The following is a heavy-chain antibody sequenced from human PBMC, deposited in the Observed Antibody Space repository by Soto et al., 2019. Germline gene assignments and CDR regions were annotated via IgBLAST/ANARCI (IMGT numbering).Heavy chain of an antibody. Sequence: QITLKESGPTLVKPTQTLTLTCTFSGFSLTTSGVGVGWIRQPPGKALEWLALIYWDDDKRYSPSLKSRLTITKDTSKNQVVLTMTNMGPVDTATYYCSHTMPHRVADYWGQGTLVTVSS. J-gene: IGHJ4*02. CDR1: GFSLTTSGVG. V-gene: IGHV2-5*02. CDR3: SHTMPHRVADY. CDR2: IYWDDDK. D-gene: IGHD2-2*01.